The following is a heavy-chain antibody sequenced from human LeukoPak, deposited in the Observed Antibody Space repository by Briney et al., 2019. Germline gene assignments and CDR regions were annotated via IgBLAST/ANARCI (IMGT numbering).Heavy chain of an antibody. Sequence: SETLSLTCAVYGGSFSGYYWSWIRQPPGKGLEWIGEINHSGSTNYNPSLKSRVTISVDTSKNQFSLKLSSVTAADTAVYYCARGNGLRYLFSDAFDIWGQGTMVTVSS. CDR3: ARGNGLRYLFSDAFDI. D-gene: IGHD3-9*01. J-gene: IGHJ3*02. CDR1: GGSFSGYY. V-gene: IGHV4-34*01. CDR2: INHSGST.